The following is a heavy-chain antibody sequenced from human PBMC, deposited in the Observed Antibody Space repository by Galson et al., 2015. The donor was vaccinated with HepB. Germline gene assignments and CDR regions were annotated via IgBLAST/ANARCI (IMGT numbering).Heavy chain of an antibody. J-gene: IGHJ6*02. Sequence: SVKVSCKASGYTFTNYGISWVRQAPGQGLEWMGWINTYNRNTNYAQKRQGRVTMTTDTSTSTAYMELRSLRSDDTAVYYCAKDGGYSSGWDYGMDVWGQGTTVTVSS. D-gene: IGHD6-19*01. V-gene: IGHV1-18*01. CDR3: AKDGGYSSGWDYGMDV. CDR2: INTYNRNT. CDR1: GYTFTNYG.